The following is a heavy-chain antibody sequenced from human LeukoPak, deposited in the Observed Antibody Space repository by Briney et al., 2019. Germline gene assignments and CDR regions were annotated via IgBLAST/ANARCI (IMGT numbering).Heavy chain of an antibody. Sequence: SETLSLTCTVSGGSISSYYWSWIRQPPGKGLEWTGYIYYSGSTNYNPSLKSRVTISVDTSKNQFSLKLSSVTAADTAVYYCARCLFGEGYYYGMDVWGQGTTVTVSS. CDR3: ARCLFGEGYYYGMDV. J-gene: IGHJ6*02. V-gene: IGHV4-59*08. CDR1: GGSISSYY. CDR2: IYYSGST. D-gene: IGHD3-16*01.